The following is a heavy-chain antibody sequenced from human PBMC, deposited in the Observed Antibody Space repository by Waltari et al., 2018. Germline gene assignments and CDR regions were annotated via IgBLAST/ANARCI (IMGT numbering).Heavy chain of an antibody. V-gene: IGHV3-15*07. CDR3: TTDEGGSRY. CDR1: DFVFGTAW. Sequence: EVQLVESGGALVEPGGSLTLSCAASDFVFGTAWMNWVRQAPGKGLEWVARIKSKKNDETRDYAAPVKDRFIISRDDWKHTIYLQMNSLKTDDTATYFCTTDEGGSRYWGQGTLVIVSS. J-gene: IGHJ4*02. D-gene: IGHD1-26*01. CDR2: IKSKKNDETR.